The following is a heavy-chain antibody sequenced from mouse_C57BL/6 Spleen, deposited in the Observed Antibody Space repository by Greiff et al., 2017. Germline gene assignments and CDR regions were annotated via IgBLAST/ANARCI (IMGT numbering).Heavy chain of an antibody. D-gene: IGHD1-1*01. Sequence: VQLQQSGPELVKPGASAKISCKASGYAFSSSWMNWVKQRPGKGLEWIGRIYPGDGDTNYNGKFKGKATLTADKSSSTAYMQLSSLTSEDSAVYFCARGGNYDAMDYWGQGTSVTVSS. V-gene: IGHV1-82*01. CDR2: IYPGDGDT. CDR3: ARGGNYDAMDY. CDR1: GYAFSSSW. J-gene: IGHJ4*01.